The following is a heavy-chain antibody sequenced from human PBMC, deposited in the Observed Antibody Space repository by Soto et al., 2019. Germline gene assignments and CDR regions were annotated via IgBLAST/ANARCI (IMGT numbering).Heavy chain of an antibody. D-gene: IGHD6-13*01. J-gene: IGHJ6*03. CDR3: ARVEGYSSSWYRADYYYMDV. CDR2: IIPILGIA. CDR1: GYTFTSYG. Sequence: VASVKVSCKASGYTFTSYGISWVRQAPGQGLEWMGRIIPILGIANYAQKFQGRVTITADKSTSTAYMELSSLRSEDTAVYYCARVEGYSSSWYRADYYYMDVWGKGTTVTVS. V-gene: IGHV1-69*04.